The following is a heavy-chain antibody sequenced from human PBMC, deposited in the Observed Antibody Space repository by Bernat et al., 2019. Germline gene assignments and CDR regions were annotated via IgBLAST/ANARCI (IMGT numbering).Heavy chain of an antibody. CDR3: SSSYGDYRRFDY. D-gene: IGHD4-17*01. Sequence: EVQLVESGGGLVQPGGSLRLSCAVSGFTFSDHYMDWVRQAPGKGLEWVGRTRNKVNSYTTEYAASVKGRFTISRDDSKNSLYLQMNSLKTEDTAVYYCSSSYGDYRRFDYWGQGTLDTVSS. CDR1: GFTFSDHY. CDR2: TRNKVNSYTT. V-gene: IGHV3-72*01. J-gene: IGHJ4*02.